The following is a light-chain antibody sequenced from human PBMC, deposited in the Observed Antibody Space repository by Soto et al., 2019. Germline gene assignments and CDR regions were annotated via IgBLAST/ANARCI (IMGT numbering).Light chain of an antibody. Sequence: IQMTQSPSSLSASVGDRVTITCRASQSIGRFLNWHQQKPGNDPNVLINVASTLRSGVPSRFSGSGSGTDFTLTISSRQHEDFATYYCQQSYSNQWTFGQGTKVDNK. J-gene: IGKJ1*01. CDR3: QQSYSNQWT. CDR1: QSIGRF. CDR2: VAS. V-gene: IGKV1-39*01.